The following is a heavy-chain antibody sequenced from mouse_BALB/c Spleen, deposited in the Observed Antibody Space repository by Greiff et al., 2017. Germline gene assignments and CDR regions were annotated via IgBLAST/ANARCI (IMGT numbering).Heavy chain of an antibody. CDR1: GFTFTDYY. V-gene: IGHV7-3*02. CDR2: IRNKANGYTT. CDR3: ARDISLYYYGGSGWYFDV. Sequence: EVKLMESGGGLVQPGGSLRLSCATSGFTFTDYYMSWVRQPPGKALEWLGFIRNKANGYTTEYSASVKGLFTISRDNSQSILYLQMNTLRAEDSATYYCARDISLYYYGGSGWYFDVWGAGTTVTVSS. J-gene: IGHJ1*01. D-gene: IGHD1-1*01.